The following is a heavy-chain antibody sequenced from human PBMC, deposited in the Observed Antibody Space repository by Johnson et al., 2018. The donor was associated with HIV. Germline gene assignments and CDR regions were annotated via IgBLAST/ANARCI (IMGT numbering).Heavy chain of an antibody. Sequence: VQLVESGVGLVQPGGSLRLSCAASGFTFSSYAMHWVRQVQGKGLEWVSGINWNGGSTGYADSVKGRFTISRDNAKNSLYLQMNSLRAEDTAVYYCARAGAGWNYDSSAADAFDIWGQGTMVTVSS. CDR3: ARAGAGWNYDSSAADAFDI. D-gene: IGHD3-22*01. J-gene: IGHJ3*02. CDR2: INWNGGST. CDR1: GFTFSSYA. V-gene: IGHV3-20*04.